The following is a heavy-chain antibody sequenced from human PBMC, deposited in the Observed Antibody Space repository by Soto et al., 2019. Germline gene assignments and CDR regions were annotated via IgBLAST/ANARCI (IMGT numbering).Heavy chain of an antibody. CDR1: GFTFCIYA. CDR3: ANFQVGPTTPGAY. CDR2: ITGSGGST. D-gene: IGHD1-26*01. V-gene: IGHV3-23*01. J-gene: IGHJ4*02. Sequence: PGGSLRLSCAVSGFTFCIYAVSWVRKAPGKGLEWVSAITGSGGSTDYADSVKGRFTISRDNSKNTLYLQMSSLRAEDTAVYFCANFQVGPTTPGAYWGRGTLVTVSS.